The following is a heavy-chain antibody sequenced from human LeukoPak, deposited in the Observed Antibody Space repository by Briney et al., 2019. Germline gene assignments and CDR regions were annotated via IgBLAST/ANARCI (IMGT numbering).Heavy chain of an antibody. CDR2: ISGSGGST. V-gene: IGHV3-23*01. CDR3: AKVNNIIVVGKSIDP. J-gene: IGHJ5*02. Sequence: GGSLRLSCAASGFTFSSYAMSWVRQAPGKGLEWVSAISGSGGSTYYADSVKGRFTISRDNSKNTLYLQMNSLRAEDTAVYYCAKVNNIIVVGKSIDPWGQGTLVTVSS. CDR1: GFTFSSYA. D-gene: IGHD3-22*01.